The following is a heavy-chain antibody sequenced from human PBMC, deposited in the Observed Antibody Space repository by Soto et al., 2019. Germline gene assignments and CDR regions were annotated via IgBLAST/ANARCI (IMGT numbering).Heavy chain of an antibody. V-gene: IGHV4-59*01. Sequence: SETLSLTCTVSGGSISSYYWSWIRQPPGKGLEWIGYIYYSGSTNYNPSLKSRVTISVDTSKNQFSLKLSSVTAADTAVYYCARNIDVGSSWYPPIDYWGQGTLVTVSS. D-gene: IGHD6-13*01. CDR1: GGSISSYY. CDR3: ARNIDVGSSWYPPIDY. J-gene: IGHJ4*02. CDR2: IYYSGST.